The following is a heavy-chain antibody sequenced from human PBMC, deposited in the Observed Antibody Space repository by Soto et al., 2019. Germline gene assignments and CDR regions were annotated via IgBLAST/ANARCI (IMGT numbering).Heavy chain of an antibody. Sequence: QVPLVQSGAEVKKPGASVKVSCKASGYTFTSYAMHRVRQAPGQRLEWMGWFNAGNGNTKYSQKFQGTVTITRDTPASTAYMELSSLRSEDTAGYYCARVRGSAVWQMSLGYYFDYWGQGTLVTVSS. CDR2: FNAGNGNT. CDR3: ARVRGSAVWQMSLGYYFDY. CDR1: GYTFTSYA. V-gene: IGHV1-3*01. D-gene: IGHD3-10*01. J-gene: IGHJ4*02.